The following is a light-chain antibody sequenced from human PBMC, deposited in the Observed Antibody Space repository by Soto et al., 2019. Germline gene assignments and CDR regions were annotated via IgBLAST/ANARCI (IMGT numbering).Light chain of an antibody. CDR3: QQYNSWPPYT. J-gene: IGKJ2*01. CDR2: GAS. CDR1: QSVSSN. Sequence: EIVMTQSPATLSVSPGERATLSCRASQSVSSNLAWYQQKPGQAPRLLIYGASTRATGIPARFSGSGSGTEFTLTISSLQSEDFAVYYCQQYNSWPPYTFVQGTMLEIK. V-gene: IGKV3-15*01.